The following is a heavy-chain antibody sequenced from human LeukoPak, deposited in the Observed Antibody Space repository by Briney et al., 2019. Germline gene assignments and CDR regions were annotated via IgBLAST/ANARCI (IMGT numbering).Heavy chain of an antibody. Sequence: ASVKVSCKASGYTFTSYYMHWVRQAPGQGLEWMGIINPSGGSTSYAQKFQGRVTMTRDTSTSTVYMELSRLRSEDTAVYYCARDPRYCSGGSYYNFSFDPWGQGNLVTVSS. CDR3: ARDPRYCSGGSYYNFSFDP. CDR1: GYTFTSYY. V-gene: IGHV1-46*01. CDR2: INPSGGST. D-gene: IGHD2-15*01. J-gene: IGHJ5*02.